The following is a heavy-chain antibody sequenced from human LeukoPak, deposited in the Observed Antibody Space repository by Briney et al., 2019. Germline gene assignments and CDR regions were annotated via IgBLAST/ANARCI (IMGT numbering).Heavy chain of an antibody. V-gene: IGHV1-8*01. CDR3: ARGRFDP. CDR2: MNPGTGNT. CDR1: GYTFHSYD. Sequence: ASVKVSCKASGYTFHSYDINWVRQATGQGLEWMGWMNPGTGNTGYAPRFLGRDTMTRDTSTSTAYLHLSSLTSADTAVYYCARGRFDPWGQGTQVIVSS. J-gene: IGHJ5*02.